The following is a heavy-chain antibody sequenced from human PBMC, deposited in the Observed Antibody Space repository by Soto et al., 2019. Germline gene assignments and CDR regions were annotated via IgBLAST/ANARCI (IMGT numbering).Heavy chain of an antibody. V-gene: IGHV3-23*01. Sequence: GGSLRLSCAASGFTFNSYAMNWVRQAPGKGLAWVSAIGTDGNTYYANSVKGRFTISRDNSRTTLYLQMNSLRVEDTALYYCVRRYPGTRPFDYWGQGTLVTVSS. CDR2: IGTDGNT. J-gene: IGHJ4*01. CDR3: VRRYPGTRPFDY. CDR1: GFTFNSYA. D-gene: IGHD1-1*01.